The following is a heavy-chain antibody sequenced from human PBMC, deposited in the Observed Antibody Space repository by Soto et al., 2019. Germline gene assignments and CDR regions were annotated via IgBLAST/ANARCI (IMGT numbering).Heavy chain of an antibody. CDR1: GCCLSREY. V-gene: IGHV4-59*01. J-gene: IGHJ5*02. CDR3: ARASRVAASGPWGPGWFDP. CDR2: IYYSGST. Sequence: SETPSPTRPISGCCLSREYLSLVRPPPGKGLEWIGYIYYSGSTNYNPSLKSRVTISVDTSKNQFSLELSSLTAADTAVYFCARASRVAASGPWGPGWFDPWGQGTLVTVSS. D-gene: IGHD6-13*01.